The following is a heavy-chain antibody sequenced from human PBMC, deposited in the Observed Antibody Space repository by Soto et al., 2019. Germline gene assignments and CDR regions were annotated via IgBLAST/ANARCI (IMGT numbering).Heavy chain of an antibody. CDR2: IYHSGST. CDR3: ARAQRSQKAEENWFDP. CDR1: GGSISSGGYS. V-gene: IGHV4-30-2*01. J-gene: IGHJ5*02. Sequence: SETLSLTCAVSGGSISSGGYSWSWIRQPPGKGLEWIGYIYHSGSTYYNPSLKSRVTISVDRSKNQFSLKLSSVTAADTAVYYCARAQRSQKAEENWFDPWGQGTLVTVSS.